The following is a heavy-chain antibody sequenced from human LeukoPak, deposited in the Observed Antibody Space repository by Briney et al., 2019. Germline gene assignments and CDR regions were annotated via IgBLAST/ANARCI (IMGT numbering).Heavy chain of an antibody. D-gene: IGHD1/OR15-1a*01. CDR2: IKYDGSEK. Sequence: GGSLRLSCTASGLSFSGQWMNWVRQSPGQGLERVANIKYDGSEKYYVDSVKGRFTISREDAKNSLSLQMDSVRPEDTAVYYCAFNNNFKYWGQGTLVIVSS. CDR3: AFNNNFKY. CDR1: GLSFSGQW. V-gene: IGHV3-7*01. J-gene: IGHJ4*02.